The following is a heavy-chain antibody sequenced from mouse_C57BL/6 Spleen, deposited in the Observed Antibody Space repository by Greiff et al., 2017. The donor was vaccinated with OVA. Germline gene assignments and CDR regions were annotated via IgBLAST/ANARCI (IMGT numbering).Heavy chain of an antibody. V-gene: IGHV1-72*01. Sequence: QVQLKQPGAELVKPGASVKLSCKASGYTFTSYWMHWVKQRPGRGLEWIGRIDPNSGGTKYNEKFKSKATLTVDKPSSTAYMQLSSLTSEDSAVYYCARLSLNGYDSELGRAYAMDYWGQGTSVTVSS. CDR3: ARLSLNGYDSELGRAYAMDY. CDR1: GYTFTSYW. J-gene: IGHJ4*01. D-gene: IGHD2-2*01. CDR2: IDPNSGGT.